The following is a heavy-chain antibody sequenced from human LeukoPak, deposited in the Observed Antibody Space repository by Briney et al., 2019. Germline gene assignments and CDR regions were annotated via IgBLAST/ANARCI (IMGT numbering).Heavy chain of an antibody. Sequence: PSQTLSLTCTVSGGSISSGDYYWSWIRQPPGKGLEWIGYIYYSGSTYYNPSLKSRVTISVDTSKNQLSLKLSSVTAADTAVYYSAKSQLPSWGAFDIWGQGTMVTVSS. CDR2: IYYSGST. CDR3: AKSQLPSWGAFDI. CDR1: GGSISSGDYY. D-gene: IGHD2-2*01. J-gene: IGHJ3*02. V-gene: IGHV4-30-4*08.